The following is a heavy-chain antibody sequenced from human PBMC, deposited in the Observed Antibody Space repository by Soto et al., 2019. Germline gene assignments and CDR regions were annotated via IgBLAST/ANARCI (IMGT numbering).Heavy chain of an antibody. CDR3: ASVIFLEWLLYVPEHRNMDV. J-gene: IGHJ6*03. V-gene: IGHV1-18*01. CDR2: ISAYNGNT. CDR1: GYTFTSYG. Sequence: QVQLVQSGAEVKKPGASVKVSCKASGYTFTSYGISWVRQAPGQGLEWIGWISAYNGNTHYAQKLQDRVTMTTDTSTSTAYMELRSLRSDDTAVYYCASVIFLEWLLYVPEHRNMDVWGKGTKVTVSS. D-gene: IGHD3-3*01.